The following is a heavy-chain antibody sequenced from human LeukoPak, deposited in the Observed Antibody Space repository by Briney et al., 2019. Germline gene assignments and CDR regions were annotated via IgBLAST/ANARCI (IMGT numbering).Heavy chain of an antibody. V-gene: IGHV3-9*01. D-gene: IGHD6-13*01. J-gene: IGHJ4*02. Sequence: GRSLRLSCAASGFTFDDYAMHWVRQAPGKGLEWVSGISWNSGSIGYADSVKGRFTISRDNSKNTLYLQMNSLRAEDTAVYYCAKDSSSWSQYYFDYWGQGTLVTVSS. CDR1: GFTFDDYA. CDR3: AKDSSSWSQYYFDY. CDR2: ISWNSGSI.